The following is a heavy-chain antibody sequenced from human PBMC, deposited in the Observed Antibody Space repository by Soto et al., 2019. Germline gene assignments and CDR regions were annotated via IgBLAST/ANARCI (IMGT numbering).Heavy chain of an antibody. V-gene: IGHV1-69*06. J-gene: IGHJ3*01. CDR2: TIPVFNTA. Sequence: QVQLEQSGAEVKKPGSSVKVSCKASGGTLSDHGVAWLRQAPGQGLEWMGGTIPVFNTAKYAQKCQGRVTVTSDKFTNIAYMELSSLRSEDTAVYFCARGVYGSGNYYTGPSAFDLWGQGTMVIVSS. CDR1: GGTLSDHG. CDR3: ARGVYGSGNYYTGPSAFDL. D-gene: IGHD3-10*01.